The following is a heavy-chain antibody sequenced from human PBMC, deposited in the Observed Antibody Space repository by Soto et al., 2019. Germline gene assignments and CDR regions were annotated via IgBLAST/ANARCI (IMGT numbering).Heavy chain of an antibody. J-gene: IGHJ4*02. CDR2: ISWNSGSI. CDR1: GFTFDDYA. CDR3: AKSPSYYGDFDY. D-gene: IGHD4-17*01. V-gene: IGHV3-9*01. Sequence: EVQLVESGGGLVQPGRSLRLSCAASGFTFDDYAMHWVRQALGKGLEWVSGISWNSGSIGYADSVKGRFTISRDNAKNSLYLQMNSLRAEDTALYYCAKSPSYYGDFDYWGQGTLVTVSS.